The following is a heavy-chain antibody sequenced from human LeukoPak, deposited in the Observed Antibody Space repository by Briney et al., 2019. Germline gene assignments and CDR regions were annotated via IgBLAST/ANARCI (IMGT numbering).Heavy chain of an antibody. V-gene: IGHV4-30-4*01. CDR2: IYYSGGT. CDR3: ARETFTVVVATKSDWFDP. D-gene: IGHD2-15*01. CDR1: GGSISSGDYY. Sequence: SETLSLTCTVSGGSISSGDYYWSWIRQPPGKGLVWIGYIYYSGGTYYNPSLKSRVTISVDTSKNQFSLKLSSVTAADTAVYYCARETFTVVVATKSDWFDPWGQGTLVTVSS. J-gene: IGHJ5*02.